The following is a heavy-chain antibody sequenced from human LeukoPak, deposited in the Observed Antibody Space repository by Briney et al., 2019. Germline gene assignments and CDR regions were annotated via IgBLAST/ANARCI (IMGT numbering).Heavy chain of an antibody. V-gene: IGHV1-2*02. CDR2: INPDTGGT. D-gene: IGHD6-13*01. Sequence: ASVKVSCKASGYAFTGYYLHWVRQAPGQGLEWVAYINPDTGGTNYAQKFQGRDTVTRDASISTAYMEMSRLTSDDTAIYYCARVAAYTSTWSWFDPWGQGTLVTVSS. CDR1: GYAFTGYY. J-gene: IGHJ5*02. CDR3: ARVAAYTSTWSWFDP.